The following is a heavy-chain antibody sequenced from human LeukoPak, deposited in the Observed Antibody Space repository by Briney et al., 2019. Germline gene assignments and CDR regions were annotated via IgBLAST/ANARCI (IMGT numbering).Heavy chain of an antibody. CDR3: ARGLRFWSGYWGFDY. D-gene: IGHD3-3*01. Sequence: SETLSLTCTVSGGSISSYYWSWIRQPPGKGLEWIGYIYYSGSTNYNPSLKSRVTISVDTSKNQFSLKLSSVTAADTAVYYCARGLRFWSGYWGFDYWGQGTLVTVSS. V-gene: IGHV4-59*01. CDR2: IYYSGST. J-gene: IGHJ4*02. CDR1: GGSISSYY.